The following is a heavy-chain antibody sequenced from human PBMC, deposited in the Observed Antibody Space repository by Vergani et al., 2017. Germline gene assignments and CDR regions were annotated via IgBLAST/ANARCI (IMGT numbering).Heavy chain of an antibody. CDR3: ARTVALWFGETEDGGWFDP. CDR1: GYSITSGYY. J-gene: IGHJ5*02. V-gene: IGHV4-38-2*01. Sequence: QVQLLESGPGLLKPSETLSLTCSVSGYSITSGYYWGWIRQPPGRGLEWIGSIYHTGSAYYNPSLKSRVTVSVDTSMNQVSLKLNSVTAADTAVYYCARTVALWFGETEDGGWFDPWGQGIPVTVSS. CDR2: IYHTGSA. D-gene: IGHD3-10*01.